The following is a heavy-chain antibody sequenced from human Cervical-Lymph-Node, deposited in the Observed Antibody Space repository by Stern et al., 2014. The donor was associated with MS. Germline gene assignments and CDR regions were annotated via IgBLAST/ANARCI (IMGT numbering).Heavy chain of an antibody. Sequence: VQLVESGAEVKKPGSSVNVSCQASGGKVSSSFAVSGVRKAPGQGLGWMGRIIPIIGLANYAQKFETRLTITADRSTSTVYMALSSLTSDDTALYYCARGIVTNRPASTLHNLFDPWGQGTLVTVSS. D-gene: IGHD4-17*01. CDR1: GGKVSSSFA. CDR2: IIPIIGLA. J-gene: IGHJ5*02. CDR3: ARGIVTNRPASTLHNLFDP. V-gene: IGHV1-69*09.